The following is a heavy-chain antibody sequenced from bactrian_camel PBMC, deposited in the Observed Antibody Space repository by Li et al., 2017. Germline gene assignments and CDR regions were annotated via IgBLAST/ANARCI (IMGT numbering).Heavy chain of an antibody. CDR1: GYTASSYC. Sequence: QLVESGEGSVQTGGSLRLSCAASGYTASSYCMSWFRQAPGKEREGVAAIDSDGRTNYADSVKGRFTIPQDNAKNTLYLQMSSLKPEDTAMYYCAASYRVFGLCSSADYAYDYWGRGTQVTVS. J-gene: IGHJ4*01. V-gene: IGHV3S26*01. CDR2: IDSDGRT. CDR3: AASYRVFGLCSSADYAYDY. D-gene: IGHD3*01.